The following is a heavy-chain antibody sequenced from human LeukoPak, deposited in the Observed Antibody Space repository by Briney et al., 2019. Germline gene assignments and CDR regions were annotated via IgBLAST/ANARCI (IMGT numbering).Heavy chain of an antibody. CDR1: GYTFTGYY. CDR3: ARGGSSGWFSNWFDP. V-gene: IGHV1-2*02. J-gene: IGHJ5*02. Sequence: VASVTVSCTASGYTFTGYYMHWVRQAPGQGLEWMGWINPNSGGTNYAQKFQGRVTMTRDTSISTAYMELSRLRSDDTAVYYCARGGSSGWFSNWFDPWGQGTLVTVSS. D-gene: IGHD6-19*01. CDR2: INPNSGGT.